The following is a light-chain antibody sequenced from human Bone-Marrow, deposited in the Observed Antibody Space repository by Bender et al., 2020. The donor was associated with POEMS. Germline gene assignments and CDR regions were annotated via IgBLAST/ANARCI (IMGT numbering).Light chain of an antibody. V-gene: IGLV2-23*01. Sequence: QSALTQPAPVSGSPGQSITISCTGTSSDVGNYNLVSWYQQHPDKAPKLMIYEGTKRPSGVSNRFSGSKSGNTASLTISQLRAEDEADYYCFSYASSGTWVFCGGTKVSVL. CDR2: EGT. J-gene: IGLJ3*02. CDR3: FSYASSGTWV. CDR1: SSDVGNYNL.